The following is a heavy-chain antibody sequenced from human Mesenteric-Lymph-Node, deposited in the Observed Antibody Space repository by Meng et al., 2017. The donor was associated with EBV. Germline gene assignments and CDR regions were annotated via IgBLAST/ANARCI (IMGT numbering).Heavy chain of an antibody. Sequence: QVQVVQSGAEVKKPGASVKFSCKASGYTFTNYYIHGVRQAPGQGLEWMGRIDPNSGGTSYAQNFQGRVTMTRDTSINTAYLELSSLTSDDTATYYCARDLGIQDYCGQGTLVTVSS. J-gene: IGHJ4*02. V-gene: IGHV1-2*06. CDR1: GYTFTNYY. CDR3: ARDLGIQDY. CDR2: IDPNSGGT. D-gene: IGHD6-13*01.